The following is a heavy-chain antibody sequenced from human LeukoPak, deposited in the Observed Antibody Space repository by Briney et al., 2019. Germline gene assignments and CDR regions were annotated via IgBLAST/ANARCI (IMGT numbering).Heavy chain of an antibody. CDR2: MNPNSGNT. D-gene: IGHD3-10*01. Sequence: ASVKVSCKASGYTFTSYDINWVRQATGQGLEWMGWMNPNSGNTGYAQKFQGRVTMTRNTSISTAYMELSSLRSEDTAAYYCAVPDYYGSGSYYSTDYWGQGTLVTASS. CDR1: GYTFTSYD. V-gene: IGHV1-8*01. CDR3: AVPDYYGSGSYYSTDY. J-gene: IGHJ4*02.